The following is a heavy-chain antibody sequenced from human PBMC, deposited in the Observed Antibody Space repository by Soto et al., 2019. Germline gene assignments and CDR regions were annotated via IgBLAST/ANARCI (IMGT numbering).Heavy chain of an antibody. Sequence: PSETLSITCAFSCGSISSGGYSWSWIRQPPGKGLEWIGYIYHSGSTYYNPSLKSRVTISVDRSKNQFSLKLSSVTAADTAVYYCARGLRKRYDSSGYYQVSHAFDIWGQGTMVTVSS. CDR2: IYHSGST. CDR3: ARGLRKRYDSSGYYQVSHAFDI. V-gene: IGHV4-30-2*01. D-gene: IGHD3-22*01. J-gene: IGHJ3*02. CDR1: CGSISSGGYS.